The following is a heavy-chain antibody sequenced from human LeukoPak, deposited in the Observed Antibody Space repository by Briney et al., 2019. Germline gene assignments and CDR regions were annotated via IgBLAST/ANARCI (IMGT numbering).Heavy chain of an antibody. CDR1: GGSISGYY. CDR3: ATTIGSSPFDP. Sequence: SETLSLTCTVSGGSISGYYWTWIRQPPGKGLEWIGYIYYSGSAYYNPSLKSRVAMSVDTSKNQFSLKLSSVTAADTAVYYCATTIGSSPFDPWGQGTLVTVSS. CDR2: IYYSGSA. J-gene: IGHJ5*02. D-gene: IGHD5-24*01. V-gene: IGHV4-59*12.